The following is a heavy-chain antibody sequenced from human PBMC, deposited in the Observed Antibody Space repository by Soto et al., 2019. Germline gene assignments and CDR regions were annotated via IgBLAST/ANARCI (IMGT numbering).Heavy chain of an antibody. V-gene: IGHV3-23*01. Sequence: EVQLLESGGGLVQPGGSLRLSCAASGFTFITYAMTWVRQAPGKGLEWVSTVSGSGDYTYYADSVKGRCTIFRDNSKNILHLQMNSLRAEDTAVYYCAKPHYDFRYGVDVWGQGTTVTVSS. D-gene: IGHD3-3*01. CDR3: AKPHYDFRYGVDV. CDR1: GFTFITYA. CDR2: VSGSGDYT. J-gene: IGHJ6*02.